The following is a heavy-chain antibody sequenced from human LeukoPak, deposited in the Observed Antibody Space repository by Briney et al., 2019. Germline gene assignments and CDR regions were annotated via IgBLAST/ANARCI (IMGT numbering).Heavy chain of an antibody. CDR3: AKPYSGTILTGWFDP. D-gene: IGHD3-9*01. V-gene: IGHV3-30*18. CDR2: ISYDGSNK. CDR1: GFSFSSYG. J-gene: IGHJ5*02. Sequence: GGSLRLSCAASGFSFSSYGMHWVRQAPGKGLEWVAVISYDGSNKYYAGSVKGRFTISRDNSKNTLYLQMNSLRAEDTALYYCAKPYSGTILTGWFDPWGQGTLVTVSS.